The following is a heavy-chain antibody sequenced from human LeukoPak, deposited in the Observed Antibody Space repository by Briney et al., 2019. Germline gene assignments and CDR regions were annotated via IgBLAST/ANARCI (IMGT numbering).Heavy chain of an antibody. CDR2: INPNSGGI. V-gene: IGHV1-2*04. CDR3: ATGLFTTMLVVNRTTVFGI. Sequence: ASVKVSCRACGYTFTGYYIHWVRQAPGQGLEWMGRINPNSGGIKYGQKFQGWVTMTRDTSISTAYMELSRLTSDDTAVYYCATGLFTTMLVVNRTTVFGIWGQGTIVTVSS. CDR1: GYTFTGYY. D-gene: IGHD3-22*01. J-gene: IGHJ3*02.